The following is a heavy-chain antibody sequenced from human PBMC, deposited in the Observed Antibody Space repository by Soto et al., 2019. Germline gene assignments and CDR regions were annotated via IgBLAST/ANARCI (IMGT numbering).Heavy chain of an antibody. CDR3: AKQILNAYYFDY. Sequence: GGSLRLSCAASGFTLSKYDMSWVRQAPGKGLEWVSLISTTGCETYYADSVKGRFTISRDNSKSTLYLQMNSLRAEDTAVYYCAKQILNAYYFDYWGQGALVTVSS. CDR1: GFTLSKYD. CDR2: ISTTGCET. V-gene: IGHV3-23*01. J-gene: IGHJ4*02. D-gene: IGHD3-16*01.